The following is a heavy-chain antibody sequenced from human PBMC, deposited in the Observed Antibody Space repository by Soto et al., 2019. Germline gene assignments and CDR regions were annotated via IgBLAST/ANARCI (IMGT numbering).Heavy chain of an antibody. CDR3: ARSITIFGVVTNVDAFDI. D-gene: IGHD3-3*01. V-gene: IGHV4-34*01. CDR1: GGSFSGYY. Sequence: SETLSLTCAVYGGSFSGYYWSWIRQPPGKGLEWIGEINHSGSTNYNPSLKSRVAISVDTSKNQFSLKLSSVTAVDTAVYYCARSITIFGVVTNVDAFDIWGQGTMVTVSS. J-gene: IGHJ3*02. CDR2: INHSGST.